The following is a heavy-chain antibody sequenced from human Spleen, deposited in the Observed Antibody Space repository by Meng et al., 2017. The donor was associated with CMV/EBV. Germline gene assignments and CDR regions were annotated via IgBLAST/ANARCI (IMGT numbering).Heavy chain of an antibody. CDR1: GFTFSSYT. J-gene: IGHJ4*02. Sequence: GGSLRLSCAASGFTFSSYTMNWVRQAPGKGLEWVSYITSSSSTIYYAHSVKGRFTISRDNAKNSLYLQMNSLRAEDTAVYYCARDSRPWAMAVTAADYWGQGTLVTVSS. CDR2: ITSSSSTI. V-gene: IGHV3-48*04. CDR3: ARDSRPWAMAVTAADY. D-gene: IGHD4-23*01.